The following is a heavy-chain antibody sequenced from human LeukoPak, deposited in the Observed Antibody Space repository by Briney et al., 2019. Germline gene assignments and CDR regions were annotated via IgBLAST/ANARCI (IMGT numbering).Heavy chain of an antibody. CDR1: GYTFTGYY. CDR2: INPNSGGT. D-gene: IGHD3-10*01. CDR3: AREVDYGSGSYSYGMDV. J-gene: IGHJ6*04. V-gene: IGHV1-2*04. Sequence: ASVKVSCKASGYTFTGYYMHWVRQAPGQGLEWMGWINPNSGGTNYAQEFQGWVTMTRDTSISTAYMELSRLRSDDTAVYYCAREVDYGSGSYSYGMDVWGKGTTVTVSS.